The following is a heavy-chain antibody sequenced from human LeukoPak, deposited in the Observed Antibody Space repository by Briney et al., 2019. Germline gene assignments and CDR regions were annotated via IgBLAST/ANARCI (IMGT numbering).Heavy chain of an antibody. Sequence: PGGSLRLSCTASRLTFSTYAMNWVRQAPGKGLEWVSSISSGGDNTHYADSVKGRFTISRDNSKNTLYLQMNSLRAEDTAVYNCARSSYYDSSGYYREYYFDYWGQGTLVTVSS. D-gene: IGHD3-22*01. CDR3: ARSSYYDSSGYYREYYFDY. CDR1: RLTFSTYA. CDR2: ISSGGDNT. V-gene: IGHV3-23*01. J-gene: IGHJ4*02.